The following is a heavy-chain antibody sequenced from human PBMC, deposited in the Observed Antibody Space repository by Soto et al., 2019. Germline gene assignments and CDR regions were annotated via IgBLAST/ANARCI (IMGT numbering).Heavy chain of an antibody. CDR1: GFTFRSYS. CDR3: ARDFGSVLWFGELLYPNWFDP. V-gene: IGHV3-21*01. J-gene: IGHJ5*02. Sequence: GGSLRLSCVASGFTFRSYSMNWVRQAPGKGLEWVSSISTSSSYIYYADSVKGRFTISRDNAKNSLYLQMNSLRAEDTAVYYCARDFGSVLWFGELLYPNWFDPWGQGALVTVS. CDR2: ISTSSSYI. D-gene: IGHD3-10*01.